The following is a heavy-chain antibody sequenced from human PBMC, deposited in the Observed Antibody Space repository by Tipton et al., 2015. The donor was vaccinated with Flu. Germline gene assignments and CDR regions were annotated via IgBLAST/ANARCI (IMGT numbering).Heavy chain of an antibody. CDR2: VFYSGNT. CDR3: TRDAHDSSGHYYFTDS. D-gene: IGHD3-22*01. CDR1: GDSISGGDYY. Sequence: TLSLTCTVSGDSISGGDYYWSWVRQPPGKGLEWIGYVFYSGNTYYNPSLKSRETISVDTSKNQFSLRLTSVTVAGTAVYYCTRDAHDSSGHYYFTDSWGQGTLVTVSS. V-gene: IGHV4-30-4*01. J-gene: IGHJ4*02.